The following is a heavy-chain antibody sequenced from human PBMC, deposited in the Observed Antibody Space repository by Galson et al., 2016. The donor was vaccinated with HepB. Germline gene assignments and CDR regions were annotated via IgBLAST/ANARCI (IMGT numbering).Heavy chain of an antibody. Sequence: SVKVSCKASGYTFTSYAIHWVRQATGQGLEWMGWMNPNSGNTGYAQKFQGRVTLTRSTSKSTVYMELSSLRSEDMAMYYCARVENATSTGANRLDHWGQGTLVTVSS. CDR1: GYTFTSYA. V-gene: IGHV1-8*02. CDR2: MNPNSGNT. CDR3: ARVENATSTGANRLDH. J-gene: IGHJ5*02. D-gene: IGHD1-14*01.